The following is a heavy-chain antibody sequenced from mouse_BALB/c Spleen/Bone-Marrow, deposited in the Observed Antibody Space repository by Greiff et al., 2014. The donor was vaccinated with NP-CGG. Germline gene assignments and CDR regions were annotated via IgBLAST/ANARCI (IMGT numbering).Heavy chain of an antibody. CDR1: GYSITSGYY. CDR2: ISYDGTN. Sequence: EVKLMESGPGLVKPSQSLSLTCSVTGYSITSGYYWNWIRQFPGNKLEWMGYISYDGTNNYKPSLKNRIAITRDTSKNQFFLKLNSVTTEDTATYNCARVRVFDYWGQGTLVTVSA. V-gene: IGHV3-6*02. D-gene: IGHD3-1*01. J-gene: IGHJ3*01. CDR3: ARVRVFDY.